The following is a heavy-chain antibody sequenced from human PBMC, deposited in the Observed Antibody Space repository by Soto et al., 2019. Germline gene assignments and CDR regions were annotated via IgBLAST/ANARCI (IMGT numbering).Heavy chain of an antibody. Sequence: SETLSLTCTVSGGSITSGGHYWSWIRQDPAKGLEWIGYIFYSGTTYYNPSHRSLVTISVDTSKNQFSLKLSSVTAADTAVYYCARYDTPGPYYYYYGMDVWGKGTTVTVSS. CDR2: IFYSGTT. V-gene: IGHV4-31*01. CDR1: GGSITSGGHY. J-gene: IGHJ6*04. D-gene: IGHD3-22*01. CDR3: ARYDTPGPYYYYYGMDV.